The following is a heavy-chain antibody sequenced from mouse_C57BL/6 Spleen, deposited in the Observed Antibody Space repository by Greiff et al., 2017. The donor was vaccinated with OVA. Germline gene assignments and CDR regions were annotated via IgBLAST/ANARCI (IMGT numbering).Heavy chain of an antibody. V-gene: IGHV2-2*01. Sequence: VQGMESGPGLVQPSQSLSITCTVSGFSLTSYGVHWVRQSPGKGLEWLGVIWSGGSTDYNAAFISRLSISKDNSKSQVFFKMNSLQADDTAIYYCASDYYGSSGRFAYWGQGTLVTVSA. CDR2: IWSGGST. D-gene: IGHD1-1*01. J-gene: IGHJ3*01. CDR1: GFSLTSYG. CDR3: ASDYYGSSGRFAY.